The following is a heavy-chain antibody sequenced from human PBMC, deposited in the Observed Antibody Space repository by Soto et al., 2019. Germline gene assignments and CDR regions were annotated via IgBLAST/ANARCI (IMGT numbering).Heavy chain of an antibody. CDR1: GGSISSGGYY. D-gene: IGHD6-25*01. Sequence: SETLSLTCTVSGGSISSGGYYWSWIRQHPGKGLEWIGYIYYSGSTYYNPSLKSRVTISVDTSKNQFPLKLSSVTAADTAVYYCARVGAAIGDWFDPWGQGTLVTVSS. J-gene: IGHJ5*02. V-gene: IGHV4-31*03. CDR2: IYYSGST. CDR3: ARVGAAIGDWFDP.